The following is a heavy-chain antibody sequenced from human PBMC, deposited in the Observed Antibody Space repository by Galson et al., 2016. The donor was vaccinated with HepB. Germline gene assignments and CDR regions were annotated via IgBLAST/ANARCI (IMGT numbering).Heavy chain of an antibody. Sequence: SGAEVKKPGESLKISCKGSGYSFTRYYIAWVRQMPGKGLEWMGIIYPSDSDTRYSPSLPGPVTISADKSINTAYLQWSSLKASDTAMYYCARRRDILTGYHSYYYVMDVWGQGTTVTVSS. CDR3: ARRRDILTGYHSYYYVMDV. D-gene: IGHD3-9*01. CDR1: GYSFTRYY. J-gene: IGHJ6*02. CDR2: IYPSDSDT. V-gene: IGHV5-51*01.